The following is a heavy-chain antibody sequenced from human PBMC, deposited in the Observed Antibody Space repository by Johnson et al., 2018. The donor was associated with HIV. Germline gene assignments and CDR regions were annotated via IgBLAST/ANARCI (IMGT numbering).Heavy chain of an antibody. D-gene: IGHD3-9*01. V-gene: IGHV3-30-3*01. J-gene: IGHJ3*02. CDR2: ISYDGSNK. CDR1: GFTFSSYA. Sequence: QMQLVESGGGVVQPGRSLRLSCAASGFTFSSYALHWVRQAPGKGLEWVAVISYDGSNKYYADSVKDRFTISRDNSKNTLYLQMNSLRVEDTAVYYCARDYDIPRDDAFDIWGQGTMVTVSS. CDR3: ARDYDIPRDDAFDI.